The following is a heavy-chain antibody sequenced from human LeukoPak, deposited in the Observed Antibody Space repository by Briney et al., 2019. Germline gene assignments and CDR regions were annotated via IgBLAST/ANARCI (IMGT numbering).Heavy chain of an antibody. CDR1: GFTVSSNY. J-gene: IGHJ4*02. Sequence: PGGSLRLSCAASGFTVSSNYMSWVRQAPGKGLEWVSVIYSGGSTYYADSVKGRFTISRDNSKNTLYLQMNSLKAEDTAVYYCAKVNRGYDFALGYWGQGTLVTVSS. CDR3: AKVNRGYDFALGY. V-gene: IGHV3-53*01. D-gene: IGHD5-12*01. CDR2: IYSGGST.